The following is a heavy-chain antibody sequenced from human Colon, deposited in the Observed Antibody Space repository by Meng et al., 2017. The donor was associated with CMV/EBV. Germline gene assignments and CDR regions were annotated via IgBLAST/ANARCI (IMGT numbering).Heavy chain of an antibody. CDR2: ITWNSGRT. CDR3: AKDISPVGGSTGYHGMDV. V-gene: IGHV3-9*01. CDR1: GFTFDDYA. Sequence: SLKISWAASGFTFDDYAMHWVRQVPGKGLEWVSSITWNSGRTGYVDSVEGRFTISRDNAKNSLYLQMNGLRDEDNGLYYCAKDISPVGGSTGYHGMDVWGQGTTVTVSS. D-gene: IGHD1-7*01. J-gene: IGHJ6*02.